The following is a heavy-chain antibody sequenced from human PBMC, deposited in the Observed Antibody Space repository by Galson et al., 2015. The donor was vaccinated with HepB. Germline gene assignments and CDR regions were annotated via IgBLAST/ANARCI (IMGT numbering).Heavy chain of an antibody. J-gene: IGHJ4*02. Sequence: SETLSLTCTVSGGSISTSSYYWGWIRQPPGKGLEWVGSFYYSGTTYYNPSLKSRGIISVDTSKSQFSLKLSSVTAADTAVYYCTRSSDMVATYYWGQGTLVTVSS. CDR1: GGSISTSSYY. D-gene: IGHD5-12*01. CDR3: TRSSDMVATYY. V-gene: IGHV4-39*01. CDR2: FYYSGTT.